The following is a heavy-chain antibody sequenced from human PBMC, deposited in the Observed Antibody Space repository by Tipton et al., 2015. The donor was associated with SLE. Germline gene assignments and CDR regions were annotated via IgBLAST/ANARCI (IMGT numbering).Heavy chain of an antibody. CDR1: GGSISSSTYY. D-gene: IGHD4-23*01. CDR2: IYYSGST. J-gene: IGHJ6*02. CDR3: ARHRGNSYYYGMDV. Sequence: LRLSCTVSGGSISSSTYYWGWIRQPPGKGLEWIGTIYYSGSTYYNPSLESRVTKSLDTSKNQFSLKLSSVTAADTAVYYCARHRGNSYYYGMDVWGQGTTVTVSS. V-gene: IGHV4-39*01.